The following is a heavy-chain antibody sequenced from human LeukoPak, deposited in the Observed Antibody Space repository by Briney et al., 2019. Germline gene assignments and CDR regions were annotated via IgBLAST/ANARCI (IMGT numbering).Heavy chain of an antibody. D-gene: IGHD5-12*01. CDR2: ISSIEGRI. J-gene: IGHJ4*02. Sequence: GGSLRLSCAASGFTFSNYAIHWVRQAPGKGLECVSAISSIEGRIYYANSVKGRFTISRDNSKNMVFLQMGSLRAEDTAVYYCARVQKSRKSVASAVDCWGQGTVVIVSS. V-gene: IGHV3-64*01. CDR1: GFTFSNYA. CDR3: ARVQKSRKSVASAVDC.